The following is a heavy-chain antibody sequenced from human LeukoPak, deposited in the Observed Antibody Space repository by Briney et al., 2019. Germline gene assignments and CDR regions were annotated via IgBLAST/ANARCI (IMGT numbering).Heavy chain of an antibody. J-gene: IGHJ3*02. CDR1: GGSISSSTYY. CDR3: ARHGPKKAFDI. CDR2: IYYSGST. Sequence: PSETLSLTCTVSGGSISSSTYYWDWIRQPPGKGLEWVGTIYYSGSTYYNPSLKSRVTISIDTSKNQFSLKLNSVTAADTAVYYCARHGPKKAFDIWGQGTMVTVSS. V-gene: IGHV4-39*01.